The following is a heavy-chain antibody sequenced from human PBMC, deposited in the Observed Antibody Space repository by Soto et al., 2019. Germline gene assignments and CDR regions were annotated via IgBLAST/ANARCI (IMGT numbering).Heavy chain of an antibody. CDR3: ARAKGLLTVTTSWFAP. Sequence: QVQLQESGPGLVKPSQTLSLTCSVSGGSISSGDYYWSWVRQPPGKGLEWIGYIYYSGSTYYNPSLKSRVTISADTSKNQFSLKLSSVTAADTAVYYCARAKGLLTVTTSWFAPWGQGTLVTVSS. V-gene: IGHV4-30-4*01. J-gene: IGHJ5*02. D-gene: IGHD4-17*01. CDR1: GGSISSGDYY. CDR2: IYYSGST.